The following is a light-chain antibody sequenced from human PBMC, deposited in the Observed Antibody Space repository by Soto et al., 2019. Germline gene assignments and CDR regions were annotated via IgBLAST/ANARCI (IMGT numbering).Light chain of an antibody. CDR1: QSVSSTY. CDR2: GAS. V-gene: IGKV3-20*01. J-gene: IGKJ1*01. Sequence: EIVLTQSPGTLSLSPGERATLSCRASQSVSSTYLAWYQQKPGQAPRLLIYGASNRATGFPDRFSGSGSGTDFTLTISRLEPEDFAVYACQQYGGSRWTFGKGTRVDI. CDR3: QQYGGSRWT.